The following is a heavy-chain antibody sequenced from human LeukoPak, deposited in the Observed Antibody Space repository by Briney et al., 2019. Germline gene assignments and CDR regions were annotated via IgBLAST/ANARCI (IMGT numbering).Heavy chain of an antibody. CDR1: GFTFSNYA. CDR2: ISASGDST. V-gene: IGHV3-23*01. CDR3: ARALSGHYNFDF. J-gene: IGHJ4*02. Sequence: PGGSLRLSCAASGFTFSNYAVNWVREAPGKGLEWVSTISASGDSTYYADSVKGRFTISRHNSKNTLYLQMNSLRDDGTAIYYCARALSGHYNFDFWGQGALVTVSS. D-gene: IGHD3-3*01.